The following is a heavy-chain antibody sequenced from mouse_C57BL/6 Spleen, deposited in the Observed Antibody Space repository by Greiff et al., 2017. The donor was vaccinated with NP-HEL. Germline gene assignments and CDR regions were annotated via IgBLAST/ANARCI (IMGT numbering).Heavy chain of an antibody. J-gene: IGHJ4*01. CDR1: GYTFTDYE. Sequence: VQLQQSGAELVRPGASVTLSCKASGYTFTDYEMHWVKQTPVHGLEWIGAIDPETGGTAYNQKFKGKAILTADKSSSTAYMQLRSLTSEDSAVYYCTRRGLRRDYYAMDYWGQGTSVTVSS. V-gene: IGHV1-15*01. D-gene: IGHD2-4*01. CDR3: TRRGLRRDYYAMDY. CDR2: IDPETGGT.